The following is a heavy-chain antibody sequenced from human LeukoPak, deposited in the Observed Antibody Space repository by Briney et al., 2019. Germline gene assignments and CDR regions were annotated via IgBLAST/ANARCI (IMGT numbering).Heavy chain of an antibody. CDR3: ARGSIVGGSGSKYNFDY. J-gene: IGHJ4*02. V-gene: IGHV4-61*08. D-gene: IGHD3-10*01. Sequence: SETLSLTCAVSGGSISSGGYSWSWIRQPPGKGLEWIGYIYYTGTTYHNPSLKSRLSMSMDTSKSQFSLKLSSVTAADTAMYYCARGSIVGGSGSKYNFDYWGQGILVTVSS. CDR1: GGSISSGGYS. CDR2: IYYTGTT.